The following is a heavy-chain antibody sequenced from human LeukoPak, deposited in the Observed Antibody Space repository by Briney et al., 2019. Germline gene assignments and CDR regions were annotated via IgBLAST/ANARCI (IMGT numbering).Heavy chain of an antibody. D-gene: IGHD6-19*01. Sequence: SETLSLTCAVYGGSFSDNFWTWVRQPPGKGLEWIGEISHVGSTNYNPSLRHGITMSVDTSKNQFSLKVISVIAADTAVYYCARGRGWRTVFDYWGQGTLVTVSS. CDR2: ISHVGST. CDR1: GGSFSDNF. CDR3: ARGRGWRTVFDY. V-gene: IGHV4-34*01. J-gene: IGHJ4*02.